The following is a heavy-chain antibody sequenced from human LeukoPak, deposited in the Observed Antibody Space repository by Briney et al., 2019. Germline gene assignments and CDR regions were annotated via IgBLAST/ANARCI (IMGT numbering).Heavy chain of an antibody. CDR3: ARDLEAAAASGGFDP. D-gene: IGHD6-13*01. V-gene: IGHV4-39*07. CDR1: GGSISSGDYY. CDR2: IYHSGST. J-gene: IGHJ5*02. Sequence: SETLSLTCTVSGGSISSGDYYWGWIRQPPGKGLEWIGSIYHSGSTYYNPSLKSRVTISVDTSKNQFSLKLSSVTAADTAVYYCARDLEAAAASGGFDPWGQGTLVTVSS.